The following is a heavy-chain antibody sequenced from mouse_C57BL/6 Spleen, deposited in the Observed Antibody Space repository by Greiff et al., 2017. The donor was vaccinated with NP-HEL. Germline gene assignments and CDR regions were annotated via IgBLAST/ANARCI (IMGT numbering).Heavy chain of an antibody. D-gene: IGHD4-1*01. CDR3: AREVTGTWYFDV. J-gene: IGHJ1*03. Sequence: DVKLVESGGGLVQSGRSLRLSCATSGFTFSDFYMEWVRQAPGKGLEWIAASRNKANDYTTEYSASVKGRFIVSRDTSQSILYLQMNALRAEDTAIYYCAREVTGTWYFDVWGTGTTVTVSS. V-gene: IGHV7-1*01. CDR2: SRNKANDYTT. CDR1: GFTFSDFY.